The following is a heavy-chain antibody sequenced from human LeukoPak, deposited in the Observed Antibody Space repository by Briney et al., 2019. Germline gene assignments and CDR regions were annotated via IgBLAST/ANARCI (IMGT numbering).Heavy chain of an antibody. Sequence: GGSLRLSCAASGFTFSSYGMHWVRQAPGKGLEGVAVISYDGSNKYYADSVKGRFTISRDNSKNTLYPQMNSLRAEDTAVYYCAKGAAGATTQIVVVPAATTRDYYYYGMDVWGQGTTVTVSS. CDR2: ISYDGSNK. V-gene: IGHV3-30*18. CDR1: GFTFSSYG. D-gene: IGHD2-2*01. CDR3: AKGAAGATTQIVVVPAATTRDYYYYGMDV. J-gene: IGHJ6*02.